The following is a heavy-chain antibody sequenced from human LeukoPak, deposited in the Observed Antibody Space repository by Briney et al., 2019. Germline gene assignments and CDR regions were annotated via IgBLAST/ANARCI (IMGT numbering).Heavy chain of an antibody. CDR2: INHSGST. Sequence: SETLSLTCAVYGGSFSGYYWSWIRQPPGKGLEWIGEINHSGSTNYNPSLKSRVTISLDTSKNQFSLKLSPVTAADTAVYYCARGRGYGGNYLRSFDIWGQGTMVTVSS. CDR1: GGSFSGYY. J-gene: IGHJ3*02. V-gene: IGHV4-34*01. CDR3: ARGRGYGGNYLRSFDI. D-gene: IGHD1-26*01.